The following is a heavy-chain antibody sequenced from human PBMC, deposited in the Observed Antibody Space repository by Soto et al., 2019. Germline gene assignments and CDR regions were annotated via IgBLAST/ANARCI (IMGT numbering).Heavy chain of an antibody. V-gene: IGHV1-18*01. D-gene: IGHD6-13*01. Sequence: ASVKVSCKASGYTFTSYGISWVRQAPGQGLEWMGWISAYNGNTNYAQKLQGRVTMTTDTSTSTAYMELRSLRSDDTAVYYCARLVSSSWPYYYYYGMDVWGQGTTVTVS. CDR1: GYTFTSYG. CDR3: ARLVSSSWPYYYYYGMDV. CDR2: ISAYNGNT. J-gene: IGHJ6*02.